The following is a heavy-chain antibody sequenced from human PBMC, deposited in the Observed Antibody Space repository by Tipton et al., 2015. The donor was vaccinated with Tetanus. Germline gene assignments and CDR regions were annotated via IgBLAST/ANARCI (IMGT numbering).Heavy chain of an antibody. V-gene: IGHV3-21*04. J-gene: IGHJ3*02. CDR1: GFTLSRFG. CDR3: AKDLRQLVRVDAFDT. CDR2: ISSTSTYI. D-gene: IGHD6-6*01. Sequence: SLRLSCEVSGFTLSRFGMNWVRQAPGKGLEWISSISSTSTYIYYATSVKGRFTISRDNAKNSLFLQMNSLRAEDMAVYYRAKDLRQLVRVDAFDTWGQGTLVTVSS.